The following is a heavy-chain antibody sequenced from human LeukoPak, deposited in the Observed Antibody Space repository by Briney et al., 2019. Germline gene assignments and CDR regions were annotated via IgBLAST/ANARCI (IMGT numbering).Heavy chain of an antibody. CDR3: ARVVRGVSYYMDV. D-gene: IGHD3-10*01. J-gene: IGHJ6*03. CDR2: IIPIFGTA. V-gene: IGHV1-69*06. Sequence: ASVKVSCKASGGTFSSYAISWVRQAPGQGLEWMGGIIPIFGTANYAQKFQGRVTITADKSTSTAYMELSSLRSEDTAVYYCARVVRGVSYYMDVWGKGTTVTISS. CDR1: GGTFSSYA.